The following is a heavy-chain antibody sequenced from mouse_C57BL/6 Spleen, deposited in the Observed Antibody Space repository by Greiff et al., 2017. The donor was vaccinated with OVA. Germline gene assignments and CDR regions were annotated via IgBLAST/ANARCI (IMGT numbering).Heavy chain of an antibody. Sequence: QVQLQQSGPELVKPGASVKISCKASGYSFTSYYIHWVKQRPGQGLEWIGWIYPGRGNTKYNEKFKGKATLTADTSSSTAYMQLSSLTSEDSAVYYCARSYGSSYGWVAYWGQGTLVTVSA. CDR2: IYPGRGNT. J-gene: IGHJ3*01. CDR3: ARSYGSSYGWVAY. D-gene: IGHD1-1*01. CDR1: GYSFTSYY. V-gene: IGHV1-66*01.